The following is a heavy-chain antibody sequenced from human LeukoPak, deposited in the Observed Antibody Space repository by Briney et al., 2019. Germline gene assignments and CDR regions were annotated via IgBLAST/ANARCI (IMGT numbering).Heavy chain of an antibody. Sequence: PSETLSLTCTVSDDSISSYYWSWVRQPPGRGLEWIGSNHYSGSTSYNPSLKSRVTISVDTSKNQFSLKLSSVTAADTAVYYCARDWVYCSGGSCPIGYSYGSDYWGQGTLVTVSS. D-gene: IGHD2-15*01. CDR1: DDSISSYY. J-gene: IGHJ4*02. V-gene: IGHV4-59*12. CDR2: NHYSGST. CDR3: ARDWVYCSGGSCPIGYSYGSDY.